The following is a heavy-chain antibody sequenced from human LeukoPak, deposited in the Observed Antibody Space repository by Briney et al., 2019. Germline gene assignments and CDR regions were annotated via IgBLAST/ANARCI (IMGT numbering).Heavy chain of an antibody. CDR2: ISSSISYI. CDR3: ARDGMTTPAFDY. V-gene: IGHV3-21*01. Sequence: GGSLRLSCAASGFTFSSYSMNWVRQAPGKGLEWVSSISSSISYINYADSVKGRFTISRDNAKNSLYLQMNSLRAEDTAVYYCARDGMTTPAFDYWGQGTLVTASS. J-gene: IGHJ4*02. D-gene: IGHD4-11*01. CDR1: GFTFSSYS.